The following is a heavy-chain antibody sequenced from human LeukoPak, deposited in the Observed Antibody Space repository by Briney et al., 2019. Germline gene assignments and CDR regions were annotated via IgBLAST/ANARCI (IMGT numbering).Heavy chain of an antibody. Sequence: PGGSLRLSCAASGFIFSSYWMHWVRHGPGKGLVWVSRINSDGSSTDYADSVKGRFTISRDNAKNTLYLQMNSLRAEDTAVYYCARAGYSSSFNWFDPWGQGTLVTVSS. CDR2: INSDGSST. CDR1: GFIFSSYW. J-gene: IGHJ5*02. CDR3: ARAGYSSSFNWFDP. D-gene: IGHD6-13*01. V-gene: IGHV3-74*01.